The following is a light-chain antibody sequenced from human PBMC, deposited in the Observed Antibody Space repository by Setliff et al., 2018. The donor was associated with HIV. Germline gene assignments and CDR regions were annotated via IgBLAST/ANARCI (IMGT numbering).Light chain of an antibody. V-gene: IGLV2-23*02. J-gene: IGLJ3*02. Sequence: QSALTQPASVSGSPGQSITISCTGTSGDVGTYDLVSWYQQRPTKPPKLIIYEVHKRPSGISNRFSGSKSGTTASLTISGLQAEDEADYYCCSYASTIDNTWVFGGGTK. CDR3: CSYASTIDNTWV. CDR1: SGDVGTYDL. CDR2: EVH.